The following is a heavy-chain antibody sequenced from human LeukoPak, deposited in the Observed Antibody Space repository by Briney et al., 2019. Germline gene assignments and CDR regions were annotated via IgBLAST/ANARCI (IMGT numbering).Heavy chain of an antibody. CDR1: GGSISGYY. D-gene: IGHD1-7*01. Sequence: SETLSLTCSVSGGSISGYYWTWIRQPAGKGLEWIGRVYTSGSTHYNPSLNTRITMSVDTSKNQFSLTLSSVTAADTAVYYCARLITGTTTAFDIWGQGTMVTVSS. CDR3: ARLITGTTTAFDI. V-gene: IGHV4-4*07. CDR2: VYTSGST. J-gene: IGHJ3*02.